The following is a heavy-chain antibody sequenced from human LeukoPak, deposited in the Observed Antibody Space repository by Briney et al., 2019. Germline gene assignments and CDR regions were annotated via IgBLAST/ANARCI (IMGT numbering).Heavy chain of an antibody. CDR1: GYTFTGYY. D-gene: IGHD3-3*01. CDR3: ARGPERAWSGFFFSCGMDV. V-gene: IGHV1-2*02. J-gene: IGHJ6*02. CDR2: INPNSGGT. Sequence: ASVKVSCKASGYTFTGYYMRWVRQAPGQGLEWMGWINPNSGGTNYAQKFQGRVTMTRDTSISTAYMELSRLRSDDTAVYYCARGPERAWSGFFFSCGMDVWGQGTTVTVSS.